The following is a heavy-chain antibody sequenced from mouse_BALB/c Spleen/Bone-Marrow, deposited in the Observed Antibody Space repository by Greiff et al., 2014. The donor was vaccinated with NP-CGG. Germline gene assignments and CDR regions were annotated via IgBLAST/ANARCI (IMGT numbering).Heavy chain of an antibody. CDR1: GYTFTSYW. J-gene: IGHJ1*01. Sequence: QVQLQQPGAELVKPGASVKMSCKASGYTFTSYWMHWVKQSPGQGLEWIGVIDPSDSYTSYNQKFKGKATLTVDTSSSTAYMQLSSLTSEDSAIYYCTREDYDWYFDVWGAGTTVTVSS. V-gene: IGHV1S127*01. CDR2: IDPSDSYT. CDR3: TREDYDWYFDV. D-gene: IGHD2-4*01.